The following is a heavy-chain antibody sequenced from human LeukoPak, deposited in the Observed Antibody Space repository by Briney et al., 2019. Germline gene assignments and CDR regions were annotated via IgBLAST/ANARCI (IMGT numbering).Heavy chain of an antibody. CDR1: GGSFSGYY. V-gene: IGHV4-34*01. Sequence: SETLSLTCAVYGGSFSGYYWSWIRQPPGKGLEWIGEINHSGSTNYNPSLKSRVTISVDTSKNQFSLKLSSVTAADTAVYYCARARVTTVTAGSPFDYWGQGTLVTVSS. D-gene: IGHD4-17*01. CDR3: ARARVTTVTAGSPFDY. J-gene: IGHJ4*02. CDR2: INHSGST.